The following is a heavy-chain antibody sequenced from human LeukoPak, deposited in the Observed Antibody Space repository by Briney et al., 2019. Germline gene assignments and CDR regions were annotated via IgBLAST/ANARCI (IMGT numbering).Heavy chain of an antibody. CDR1: GYTFTGYY. D-gene: IGHD6-19*01. J-gene: IGHJ5*02. CDR2: INPNSGGT. CDR3: ARGSVSYSSGWNWFDP. V-gene: IGHV1-2*02. Sequence: ASVKVSCKASGYTFTGYYMHWVRQAPGQGLEWMGWINPNSGGTNYAQKFQGRVTMTRDTSISTAYMELSRLRSDDTAVYYCARGSVSYSSGWNWFDPWGQGTLVTVSS.